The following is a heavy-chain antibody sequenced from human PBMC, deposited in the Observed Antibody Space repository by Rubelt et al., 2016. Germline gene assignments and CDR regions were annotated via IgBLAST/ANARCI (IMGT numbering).Heavy chain of an antibody. CDR2: IYHSGST. V-gene: IGHV4-39*07. CDR3: ARVNRYYFDY. Sequence: QLQLQESGPGLVKPSETLSLTCTVSGGSISTSFYYWGWIRQPPAKGLEWIGEIYHSGSTNYNPSLKSRVTISVDKSKNQFSLWLTSVTAADTAVYYCARVNRYYFDYWGQGTLVTVSS. CDR1: GGSISTSFYY. J-gene: IGHJ4*02.